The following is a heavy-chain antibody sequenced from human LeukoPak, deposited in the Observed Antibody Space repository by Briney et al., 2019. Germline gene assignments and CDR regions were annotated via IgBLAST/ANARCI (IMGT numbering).Heavy chain of an antibody. J-gene: IGHJ4*02. D-gene: IGHD6-13*01. CDR2: ISSSSSYI. V-gene: IGHV3-21*01. CDR1: GFTFSSYS. CDR3: ARGPLLRGYSSSWYSPRFDY. Sequence: GGSLRLSCAASGFTFSSYSMNWVRQAPGKGLEWVSSISSSSSYIYYADSVKGRFTISRDNAKNSLYLQMNSLRAEDTAVYYCARGPLLRGYSSSWYSPRFDYWGQGTLVTVSS.